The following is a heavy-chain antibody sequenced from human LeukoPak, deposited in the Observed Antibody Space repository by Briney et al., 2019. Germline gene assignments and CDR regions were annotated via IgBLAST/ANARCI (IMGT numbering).Heavy chain of an antibody. D-gene: IGHD6-13*01. CDR1: GGSISSGGYC. V-gene: IGHV4-30-2*01. Sequence: SETLSLTCAVSGGSISSGGYCWSWIRQPPGKGLEWIGYIYHSGSTYYNPSLKSRVTISVDRSKNQFSLKLSFVTAADTAVYYCARVWDGGRSSWYDDWGQGTLVTVSS. CDR3: ARVWDGGRSSWYDD. J-gene: IGHJ5*02. CDR2: IYHSGST.